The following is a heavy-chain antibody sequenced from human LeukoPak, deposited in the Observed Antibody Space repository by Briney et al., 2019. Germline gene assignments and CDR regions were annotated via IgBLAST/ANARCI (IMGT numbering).Heavy chain of an antibody. CDR2: ISAYNGNI. V-gene: IGHV1-18*01. J-gene: IGHJ4*02. D-gene: IGHD3-10*01. CDR1: GYTFTSYG. CDR3: ARDSITMVRGVIARY. Sequence: ASVKVSCKASGYTFTSYGISWVRQAPGQGLEWMGWISAYNGNINYAQKLQGRVTMTTDTSTSTAYMELRSLRSDDTAVYYCARDSITMVRGVIARYWGQGTLVTVSS.